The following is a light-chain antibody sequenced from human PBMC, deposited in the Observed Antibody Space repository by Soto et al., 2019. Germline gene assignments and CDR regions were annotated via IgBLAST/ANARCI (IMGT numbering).Light chain of an antibody. Sequence: QSALTQPASVSGSPGQSITISCSGTSADVGAYDFVSWYQHHPGKAPKLMIYEVSNRPSGFSNRFSASKSGTTASLTISGLQAEDEADYYCCSYRSNFYVFGTGTKVTVL. CDR3: CSYRSNFYV. V-gene: IGLV2-14*01. CDR1: SADVGAYDF. J-gene: IGLJ1*01. CDR2: EVS.